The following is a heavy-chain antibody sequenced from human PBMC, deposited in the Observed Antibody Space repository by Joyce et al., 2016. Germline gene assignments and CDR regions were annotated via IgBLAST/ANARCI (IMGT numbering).Heavy chain of an antibody. V-gene: IGHV3-21*06. CDR2: ISSSSSST. D-gene: IGHD4-17*01. CDR3: ARDRSAVTTYFVY. Sequence: EVQLVESGGGLVKPGGSLRLSCAASGFTFSDYCMNWVRQASGKGLEWVSYISSSSSSTFYADSVKGRFTIARDNAKNSVYLEMNSLRAEDTAVYYCARDRSAVTTYFVYWGQGTLVTVSS. CDR1: GFTFSDYC. J-gene: IGHJ4*02.